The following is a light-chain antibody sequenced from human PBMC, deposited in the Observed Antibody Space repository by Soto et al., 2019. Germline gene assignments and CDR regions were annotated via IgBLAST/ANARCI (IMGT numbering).Light chain of an antibody. CDR3: QQYGSSPGT. V-gene: IGKV3-20*01. Sequence: IVLTQSPGTLSLSPGDRATLSCRASQRVTSNYLAWYQQRPGQAPRLLIFGASIRDTGLPDRFSGSGSGTDFTLTISRLEPEDFAVYYCQQYGSSPGTFGQGTKVDIK. J-gene: IGKJ1*01. CDR2: GAS. CDR1: QRVTSNY.